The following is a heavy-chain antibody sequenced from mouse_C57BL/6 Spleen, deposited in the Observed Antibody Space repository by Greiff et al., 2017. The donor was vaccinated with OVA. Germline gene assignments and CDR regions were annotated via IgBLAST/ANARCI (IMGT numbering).Heavy chain of an antibody. V-gene: IGHV1-69*01. Sequence: VQLQQPGAELVMPGASVKLSCKASGYTFTSYWMHWVKQRPGQGLEWIGEIDPSDSYTNYNQKFKGKSTLTVDKSSSTAYMQLSSLTSEDSAVYYCARRRIYDYGAMDYWGQGTSVTVSS. CDR2: IDPSDSYT. CDR3: ARRRIYDYGAMDY. D-gene: IGHD2-4*01. CDR1: GYTFTSYW. J-gene: IGHJ4*01.